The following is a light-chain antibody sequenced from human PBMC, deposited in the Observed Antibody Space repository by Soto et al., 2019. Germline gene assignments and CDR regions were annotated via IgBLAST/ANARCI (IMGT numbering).Light chain of an antibody. CDR2: GAS. V-gene: IGKV3-15*01. J-gene: IGKJ4*01. Sequence: EIVMTQSPATLSVTPVERAILSCRASKSVSNNLAWYQKKPGQAPRLLIYGASTRATGIPARISGSGSGTEFTLSISSLQSEDFAIYYCQQSNNWPPLTFGGGTKVEIK. CDR3: QQSNNWPPLT. CDR1: KSVSNN.